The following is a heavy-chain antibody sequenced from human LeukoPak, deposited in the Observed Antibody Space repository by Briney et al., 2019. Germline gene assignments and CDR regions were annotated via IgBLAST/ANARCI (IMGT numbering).Heavy chain of an antibody. V-gene: IGHV4-39*01. CDR1: GGSISSSSYY. CDR3: ARLGYYDILTGYYPNWFDP. J-gene: IGHJ5*02. D-gene: IGHD3-9*01. Sequence: SETLSLTCTVSGGSISSSSYYWGWIRQPPGKGLEWIGSIYYSGSTYYNPSLKSRVTISVDTSKNQFSLKLSSVTAADTAVYYCARLGYYDILTGYYPNWFDPWGQGTLVTVSS. CDR2: IYYSGST.